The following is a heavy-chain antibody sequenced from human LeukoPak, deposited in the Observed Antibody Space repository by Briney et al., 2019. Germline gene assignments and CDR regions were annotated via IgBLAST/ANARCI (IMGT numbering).Heavy chain of an antibody. CDR2: IYPGDSDT. V-gene: IGHV5-51*01. J-gene: IGHJ4*02. Sequence: GESLKISCEASGYSFTTYWIVWVRQMPGKGLEWMGIIYPGDSDTRYSPSFQGQVTISADKSITTAYLQWSSLKASDTAMYYCARSSKGRWGYSGYDSARYWDYWGQGTLVTVSS. D-gene: IGHD5-12*01. CDR3: ARSSKGRWGYSGYDSARYWDY. CDR1: GYSFTTYW.